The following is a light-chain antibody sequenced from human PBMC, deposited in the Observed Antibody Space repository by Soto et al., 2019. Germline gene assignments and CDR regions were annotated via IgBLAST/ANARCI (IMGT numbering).Light chain of an antibody. CDR2: AND. CDR1: SSNIVSNS. J-gene: IGLJ2*01. CDR3: AAWDDNLSGPA. V-gene: IGLV1-44*01. Sequence: QSVLTQPPSASGTPGQRVTISCSGSSSNIVSNSVNWYRQLPGTAPKVLVYANDQRPSGVPARFSGSKSDTSAALAISGLQAEDEADYYCAAWDDNLSGPAFGGGTQLTVL.